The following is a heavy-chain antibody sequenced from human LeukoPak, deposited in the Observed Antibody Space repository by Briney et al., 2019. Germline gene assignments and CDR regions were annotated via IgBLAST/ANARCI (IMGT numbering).Heavy chain of an antibody. CDR3: VKDKSLIPHYFDS. Sequence: GGSLRLSCAASGFTFDDNAMHWVRQVPGKGLEWVSLISWDGGSTYYADSVKGRFTISRDNSKNSLYLQMNSLRAEDTALYYCVKDKSLIPHYFDSWGQGTLVTVSS. V-gene: IGHV3-43D*03. CDR1: GFTFDDNA. D-gene: IGHD2-21*01. J-gene: IGHJ4*02. CDR2: ISWDGGST.